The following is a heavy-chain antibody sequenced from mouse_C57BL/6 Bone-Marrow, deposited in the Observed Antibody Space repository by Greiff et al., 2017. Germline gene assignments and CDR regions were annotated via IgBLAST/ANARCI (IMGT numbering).Heavy chain of an antibody. J-gene: IGHJ4*01. V-gene: IGHV5-4*01. CDR1: GFSFSSYA. CDR2: ISDGGSYT. Sequence: EVKLVESGGGLVKPGGSLKLSCAASGFSFSSYAMSWVRQTPEKRLEWVATISDGGSYTYYPDNVKGRFTISRDNAKNNLYLQMSHLKSEDTAMYYCARDPGAMDYWGQGTSVTVSS. CDR3: ARDPGAMDY.